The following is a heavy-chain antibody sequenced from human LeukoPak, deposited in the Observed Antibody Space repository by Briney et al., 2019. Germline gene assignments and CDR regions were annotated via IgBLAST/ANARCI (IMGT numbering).Heavy chain of an antibody. CDR1: GFTVSSNY. D-gene: IGHD2/OR15-2a*01. Sequence: GGSLRLSCAASGFTVSSNYMSWVRQAPGKGLEWVPVIYSGGSTYYADSVKGRFTISRDNSKNTLYLQMDSLRAEDTAVYYCASFYGLENDYWGQGTLVTVSS. CDR2: IYSGGST. V-gene: IGHV3-53*01. J-gene: IGHJ4*02. CDR3: ASFYGLENDY.